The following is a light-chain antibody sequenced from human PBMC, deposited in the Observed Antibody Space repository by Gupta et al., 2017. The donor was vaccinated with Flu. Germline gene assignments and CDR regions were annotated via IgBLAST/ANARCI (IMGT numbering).Light chain of an antibody. V-gene: IGKV4-1*01. CDR3: QQYDTTPLT. CDR1: QSLLYNPNNKNY. Sequence: DIVMTHSPDSLAVALGEMATINCQSTQSLLYNPNNKNYVPWYQQKPGQPPKLLIYWASTRESGVPDRFSGRASGTDCTLTSSSLQAEDVAVYYCQQYDTTPLTCGGGTXVEIK. CDR2: WAS. J-gene: IGKJ4*01.